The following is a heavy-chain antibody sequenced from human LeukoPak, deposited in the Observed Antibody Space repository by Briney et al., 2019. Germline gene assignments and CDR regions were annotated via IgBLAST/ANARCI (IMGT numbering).Heavy chain of an antibody. CDR3: AKEPSYDSSGYPIDY. CDR1: GFTFSSYV. D-gene: IGHD3-22*01. V-gene: IGHV3-23*01. Sequence: GGSLRLSCAASGFTFSSYVMNWVRQAPGKGLEWVSAISGSGGSTYYADSVKGRFTISRDNSKNTLYLQMNSLRAEDTAVYYCAKEPSYDSSGYPIDYWGQGTLVTVSS. CDR2: ISGSGGST. J-gene: IGHJ4*02.